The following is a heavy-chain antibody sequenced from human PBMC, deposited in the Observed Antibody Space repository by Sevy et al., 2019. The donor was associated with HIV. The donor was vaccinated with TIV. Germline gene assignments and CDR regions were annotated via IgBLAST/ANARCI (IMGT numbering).Heavy chain of an antibody. CDR3: ARAPSIAAADY. V-gene: IGHV3-74*01. Sequence: GGSLRLSCAASGFTFSDSWMHWVRQAPGKGLVWVSRINFDGSIIRNADFVKGRFTISRDNGKNTMYLQMNSLRAEDTAVYYCARAPSIAAADYRGQGTLVTVSS. CDR1: GFTFSDSW. D-gene: IGHD6-25*01. J-gene: IGHJ4*02. CDR2: INFDGSII.